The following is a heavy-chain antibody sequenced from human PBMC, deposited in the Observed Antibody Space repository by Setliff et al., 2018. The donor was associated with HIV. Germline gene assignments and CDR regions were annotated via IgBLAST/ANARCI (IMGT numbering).Heavy chain of an antibody. V-gene: IGHV1-69-2*01. CDR1: GYTFTDYY. CDR3: AAIKAIRRLDY. D-gene: IGHD1-1*01. J-gene: IGHJ4*02. Sequence: RASVKVSCKASGYTFTDYYMHWVQQAPGKGLEWMGRVDPEDGETIYAEKFQGRVTITADTSTDTAYMELSSLRSEDTAVYYCAAIKAIRRLDYWGQETLVTVSS. CDR2: VDPEDGET.